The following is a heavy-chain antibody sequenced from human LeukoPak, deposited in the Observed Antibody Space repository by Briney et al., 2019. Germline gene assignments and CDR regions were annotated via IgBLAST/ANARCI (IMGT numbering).Heavy chain of an antibody. V-gene: IGHV5-51*01. D-gene: IGHD3-3*01. CDR3: ARVRMGRFLEWLLFDY. CDR2: IYPGDSDT. J-gene: IGHJ4*02. CDR1: GYSSTSYW. Sequence: GASLNISCKGSGYSSTSYWIGWVRQMRGKGMEWMGSIYPGDSDTRYSPSFQGQVTISADESISTAYLQWSSLKASDTAMYYCARVRMGRFLEWLLFDYWGQGTLVTVSS.